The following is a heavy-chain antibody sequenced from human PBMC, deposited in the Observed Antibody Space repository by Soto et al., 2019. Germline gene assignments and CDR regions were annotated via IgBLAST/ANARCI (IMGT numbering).Heavy chain of an antibody. J-gene: IGHJ4*02. Sequence: GGSLRLSCSASGFTFNTNSMHWVRQAPGKGLEWVAVISSDGSNKDYADSVKGRFTISRDNSKNTLYLQMNSVRVEDTAVYYCAKEVATSFDYWGQGTLVTVSS. CDR1: GFTFNTNS. CDR3: AKEVATSFDY. D-gene: IGHD5-12*01. CDR2: ISSDGSNK. V-gene: IGHV3-30-3*01.